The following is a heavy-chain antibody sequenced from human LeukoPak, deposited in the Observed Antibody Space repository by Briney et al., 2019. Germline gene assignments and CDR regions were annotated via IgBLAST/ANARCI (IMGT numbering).Heavy chain of an antibody. V-gene: IGHV1-69*05. D-gene: IGHD4-11*01. CDR3: ARDRGGYSNLDAFDI. Sequence: SVKVSRKASGGTFSSYAISWVRQAPGQGLEWMGGILPIFGTANYAQKFQGRVTITTDESTSTAYMELSSLRSEDTAVYYCARDRGGYSNLDAFDIWGQGTMVTVSS. CDR2: ILPIFGTA. J-gene: IGHJ3*02. CDR1: GGTFSSYA.